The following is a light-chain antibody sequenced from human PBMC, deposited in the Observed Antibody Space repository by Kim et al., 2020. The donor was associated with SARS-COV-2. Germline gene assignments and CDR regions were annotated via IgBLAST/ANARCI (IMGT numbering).Light chain of an antibody. CDR3: SSFATSRDVL. V-gene: IGLV2-14*04. CDR1: SSDIGGYNY. Sequence: GPSITISCTGTSSDIGGYNYVSWYQQHPGKAPKLMIYDVSQRPSGVSNRFSGSKSGNTASLTISGLQAEDEADYYCSSFATSRDVLFGGGTQLTVL. J-gene: IGLJ2*01. CDR2: DVS.